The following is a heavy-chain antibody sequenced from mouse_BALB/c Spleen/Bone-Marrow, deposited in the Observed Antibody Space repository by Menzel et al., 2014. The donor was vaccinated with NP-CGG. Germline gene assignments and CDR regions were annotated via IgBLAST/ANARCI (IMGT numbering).Heavy chain of an antibody. V-gene: IGHV1S41*01. J-gene: IGHJ2*01. CDR2: IAPGSGST. CDR1: GYTFTSYW. D-gene: IGHD3-3*01. CDR3: ARGGLHYFDY. Sequence: DLVKPGASVKLPCKASGYTFTSYWINWIKQRPGQGLEWIGRIAPGSGSTYYNEMFKGKATLIVDTSSSTAYIQLSSLSSEDSAVYLCARGGLHYFDYWGQGTTLTVSS.